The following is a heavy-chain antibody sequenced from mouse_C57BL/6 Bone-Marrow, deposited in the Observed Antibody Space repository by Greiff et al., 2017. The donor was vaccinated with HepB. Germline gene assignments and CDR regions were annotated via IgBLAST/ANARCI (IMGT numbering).Heavy chain of an antibody. CDR1: GFSFNTYA. Sequence: EVKLVESGGGLVQPKGSLKLSCAASGFSFNTYAMNWVRQAPGKGLEWVARIRSKSNNYATYYADSVKDRFTISRDDSESMLYLQMNNLKTEDTAMYYCVLGDKDYAMDYWGQGTSVTVSS. J-gene: IGHJ4*01. CDR3: VLGDKDYAMDY. D-gene: IGHD4-1*01. CDR2: IRSKSNNYAT. V-gene: IGHV10-1*01.